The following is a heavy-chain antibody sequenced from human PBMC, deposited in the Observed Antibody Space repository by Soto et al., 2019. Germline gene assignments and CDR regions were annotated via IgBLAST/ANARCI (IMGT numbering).Heavy chain of an antibody. Sequence: ASVKVSCKASGYTFTGYYMHWVRQAPGRGLEWMGWINPNSGGTNYAQKFQGWVTMTRDTSISTAYMELSRLRSDDTAVYYCARAPTVTTSYYYYGMDVWGQGTTVTVSS. CDR2: INPNSGGT. CDR1: GYTFTGYY. J-gene: IGHJ6*01. D-gene: IGHD4-17*01. V-gene: IGHV1-2*04. CDR3: ARAPTVTTSYYYYGMDV.